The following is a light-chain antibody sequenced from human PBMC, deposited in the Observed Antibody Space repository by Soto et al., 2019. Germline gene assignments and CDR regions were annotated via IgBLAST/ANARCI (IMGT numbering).Light chain of an antibody. CDR2: GAS. Sequence: ALTQSTGPLSLSPGERATLACRASKSVSNYVAWYQQKSGQPPRLIIYGASSRASGIPDRFSGSGSGTDFTLTISRVEPEDFAVYYCLQYGSSPRTLGQGTKVDIK. J-gene: IGKJ1*01. V-gene: IGKV3-20*01. CDR3: LQYGSSPRT. CDR1: KSVSNY.